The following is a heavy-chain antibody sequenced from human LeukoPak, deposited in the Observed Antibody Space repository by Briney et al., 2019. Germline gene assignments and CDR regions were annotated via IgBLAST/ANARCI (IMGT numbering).Heavy chain of an antibody. J-gene: IGHJ5*02. Sequence: PSETLSLTCAAYGGSFSGYYWSWIRQPPGKGLEWIGEINHSGSTNYNPSLKSRVTISVDTSKNQFSLKLSSVTAADTAVYYCARGEYSSGWYVGWFDPWGQGALVTVSS. CDR2: INHSGST. D-gene: IGHD6-19*01. V-gene: IGHV4-34*01. CDR1: GGSFSGYY. CDR3: ARGEYSSGWYVGWFDP.